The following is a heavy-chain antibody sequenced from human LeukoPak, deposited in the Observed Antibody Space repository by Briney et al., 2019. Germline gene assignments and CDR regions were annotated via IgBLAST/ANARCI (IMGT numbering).Heavy chain of an antibody. CDR2: ISPGESEK. CDR1: GFTFSNYW. J-gene: IGHJ4*02. V-gene: IGHV3-7*04. D-gene: IGHD6-13*01. CDR3: ARGGSSRFDQ. Sequence: GGSLRLSCAASGFTFSNYWMSWVRQAPGKGLEWVAKISPGESEKYYVDSVKGRFTISRDNAKNSLDLEMSSLRADDTAVYYCARGGSSRFDQWGQGTLVTVSS.